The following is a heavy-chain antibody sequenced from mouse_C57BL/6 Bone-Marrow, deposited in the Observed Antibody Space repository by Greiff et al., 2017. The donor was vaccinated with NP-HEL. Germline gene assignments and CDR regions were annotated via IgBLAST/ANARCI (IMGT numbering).Heavy chain of an antibody. CDR1: GYSFTDYN. V-gene: IGHV1-39*01. Sequence: EVQLQQSGPELVKPGASVKISCKASGYSFTDYNMNWVKQSNGKSLEWIGVINPNYGTTSYNQKFKGKATLTVDQSSSTAYMQLHSLTSEDSAVYYCARSVTTVVARYWYFDVWGTGTTVTVSS. D-gene: IGHD1-1*01. J-gene: IGHJ1*03. CDR2: INPNYGTT. CDR3: ARSVTTVVARYWYFDV.